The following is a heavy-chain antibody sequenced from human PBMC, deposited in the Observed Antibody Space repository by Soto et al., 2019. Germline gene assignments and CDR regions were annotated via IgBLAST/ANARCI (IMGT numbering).Heavy chain of an antibody. Sequence: QVQLQQWGAGLLKPSETLSLTCAVYGGSFSGYYWSWIRQPPGKGLEWIGEINHSGSTNYNPSLTSRVTISVDTSKNQFSLKLSSVTAADTAVYYCARAVRRIRVAAAGNRFDPWGQGTLVTVSS. CDR2: INHSGST. V-gene: IGHV4-34*01. D-gene: IGHD6-13*01. J-gene: IGHJ5*02. CDR1: GGSFSGYY. CDR3: ARAVRRIRVAAAGNRFDP.